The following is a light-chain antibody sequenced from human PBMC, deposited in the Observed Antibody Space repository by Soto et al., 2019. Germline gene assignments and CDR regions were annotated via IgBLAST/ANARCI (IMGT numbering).Light chain of an antibody. CDR2: DAS. Sequence: DIQLTQSPSTLSASVGDRVTITCRASQSISSWLAWYQQKSGKAPKLLIYDASSFESGVPSRFSGSGSGTEFTLTISSLQPDDFATYYRQQYNSYWTFGQGTKVDIK. V-gene: IGKV1-5*01. J-gene: IGKJ1*01. CDR3: QQYNSYWT. CDR1: QSISSW.